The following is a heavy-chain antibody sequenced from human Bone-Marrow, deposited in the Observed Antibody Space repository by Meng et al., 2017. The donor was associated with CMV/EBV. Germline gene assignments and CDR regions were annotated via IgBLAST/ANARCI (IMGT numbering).Heavy chain of an antibody. J-gene: IGHJ4*02. CDR2: IYYSGST. D-gene: IGHD2-15*01. CDR1: GGSISSYY. V-gene: IGHV4-59*01. CDR3: ARALEVDYFDY. Sequence: GSLRLSCTVSGGSISSYYWSWIRQPPGKGLEWIGYIYYSGSTNYNPSLKSRVTISVDTSKNQFSLELSSVTAADTAVYYCARALEVDYFDYWGQGTLVPVSS.